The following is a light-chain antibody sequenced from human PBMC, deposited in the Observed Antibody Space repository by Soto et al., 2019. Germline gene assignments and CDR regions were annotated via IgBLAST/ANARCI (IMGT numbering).Light chain of an antibody. V-gene: IGLV2-14*03. CDR1: SSDIGGYNY. CDR3: SSYTRTSTLYV. Sequence: QSALTQPASVSGTSGQSITISCTGTSSDIGGYNYVSWYQQLPGKVPKLIIYDVSNRPSGVSDRFSGSKSGNAASLTISGLQAEDEADYYCSSYTRTSTLYVFGTGTKLTVL. CDR2: DVS. J-gene: IGLJ1*01.